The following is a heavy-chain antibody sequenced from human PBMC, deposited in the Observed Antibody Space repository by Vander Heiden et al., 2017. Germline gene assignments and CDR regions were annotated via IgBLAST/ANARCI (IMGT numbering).Heavy chain of an antibody. V-gene: IGHV3-49*05. D-gene: IGHD3-3*01. CDR3: TRGLLRFLEWGPREFDY. CDR1: GFTFGDYA. CDR2: NRSKAYGWTT. Sequence: EVQLVESGGGLVKPGRSLRLSCTASGFTFGDYAMSWFRQAPGKGLEWVGFNRSKAYGWTTEYAASVKGRFTISRDDSKSIAYLQMNSLKTEDTAVYYCTRGLLRFLEWGPREFDYWGQGTLVTVSS. J-gene: IGHJ4*02.